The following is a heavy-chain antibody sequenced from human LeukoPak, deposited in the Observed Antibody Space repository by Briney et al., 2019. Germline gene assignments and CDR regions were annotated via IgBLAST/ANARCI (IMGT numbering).Heavy chain of an antibody. D-gene: IGHD5-18*01. CDR3: ARDRAMVTPYFDY. Sequence: GGSLRLSCAASGFTFSDYYMSWIRQAPGEGLEWVSYISSSGSTIYYADSVKGRCTISRDNAKNSLYLQMNSLRAEDTAVYYCARDRAMVTPYFDYWGQGTLVTVSS. CDR2: ISSSGSTI. V-gene: IGHV3-11*04. J-gene: IGHJ4*02. CDR1: GFTFSDYY.